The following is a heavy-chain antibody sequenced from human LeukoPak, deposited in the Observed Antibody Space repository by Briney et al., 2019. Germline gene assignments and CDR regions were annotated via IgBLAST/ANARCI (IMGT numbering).Heavy chain of an antibody. D-gene: IGHD2-21*01. J-gene: IGHJ3*02. Sequence: GGSLRLSCAASGFSFSSYWMSWVRQAPGKGLEWVVNIKQDGSEKYYVDSGKGRFTISRDNSKNTMYLQMNSLRAEDTAVYYCAREMWRSDAFDIWGQGTMVTVSS. V-gene: IGHV3-7*01. CDR2: IKQDGSEK. CDR3: AREMWRSDAFDI. CDR1: GFSFSSYW.